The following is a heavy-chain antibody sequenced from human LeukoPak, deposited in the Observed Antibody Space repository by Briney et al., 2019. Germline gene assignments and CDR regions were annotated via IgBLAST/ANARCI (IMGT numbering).Heavy chain of an antibody. CDR1: GFTFSSYA. D-gene: IGHD3-10*01. Sequence: GGSLRLSCAASGFTFSSYAMYWVRQAPGKGLEWVAVISYDGSNKYYADSVKGRFTISRENAKNSLYLQMNSLRAGDTAVYYCARVSKPGWFDYYYMDVWGKGTTVIVSS. CDR2: ISYDGSNK. J-gene: IGHJ6*03. V-gene: IGHV3-30*14. CDR3: ARVSKPGWFDYYYMDV.